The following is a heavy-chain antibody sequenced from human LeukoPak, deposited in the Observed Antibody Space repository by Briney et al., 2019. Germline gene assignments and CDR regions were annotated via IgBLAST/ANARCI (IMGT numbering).Heavy chain of an antibody. Sequence: SVKVSCKASGYTFTGYYMHWVRQAPGQGLEWMGRIIPILGIANYAQKFQGRVTITADESTSTAYMELSSLRSEDTAVYYCARDSRTMVVTPPYFDYWGQGTLVTVSS. J-gene: IGHJ4*02. CDR3: ARDSRTMVVTPPYFDY. CDR2: IIPILGIA. V-gene: IGHV1-69*04. D-gene: IGHD4-23*01. CDR1: GYTFTGYY.